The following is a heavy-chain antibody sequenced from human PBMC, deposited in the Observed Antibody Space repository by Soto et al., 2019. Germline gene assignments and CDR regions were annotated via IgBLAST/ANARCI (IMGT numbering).Heavy chain of an antibody. D-gene: IGHD4-17*01. CDR1: GGSVTNSSYY. Sequence: TLSLTCTVSGGSVTNSSYYWGWIRQSPGKGLEWVGSVYYRGRSYSKSSVKSRVTISVDTSKNRFSLSLNSVTASDTAVYFCVSQRTTVPTQAYFDYWGPGALVTVSS. V-gene: IGHV4-39*01. CDR3: VSQRTTVPTQAYFDY. J-gene: IGHJ4*02. CDR2: VYYRGRS.